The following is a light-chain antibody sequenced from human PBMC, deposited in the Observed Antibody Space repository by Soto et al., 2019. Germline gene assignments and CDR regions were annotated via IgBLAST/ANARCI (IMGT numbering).Light chain of an antibody. CDR2: DAS. J-gene: IGKJ1*01. CDR3: QLYGGMWT. CDR1: QSISNR. Sequence: DIQMTQSPSTLSASVGDRVTITCRARQSISNRLAWYQQKPGKAPKVLIYDASSLESGVPSRLSVSWSGTEFSITSSRLQPDYFARYCCQLYGGMWTFGQGTKVE. V-gene: IGKV1-5*01.